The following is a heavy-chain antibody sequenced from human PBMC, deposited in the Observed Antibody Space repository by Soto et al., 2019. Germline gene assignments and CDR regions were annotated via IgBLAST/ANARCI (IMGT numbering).Heavy chain of an antibody. CDR2: INAGNGNT. CDR3: ARGPGGPDGPGDY. CDR1: GYTFTSYA. D-gene: IGHD2-15*01. J-gene: IGHJ4*02. Sequence: QVQLVQSGAEVKKPGASVKVSFKASGYTFTSYALHWVRQAPGQGLEWMGWINAGNGNTKYSQKFQGRVTITRDTSASTAYMELSSLRSEDTAVYYCARGPGGPDGPGDYWGQGTLVTVSS. V-gene: IGHV1-3*01.